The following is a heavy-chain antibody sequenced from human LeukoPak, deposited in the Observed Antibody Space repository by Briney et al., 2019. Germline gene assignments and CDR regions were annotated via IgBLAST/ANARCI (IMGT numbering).Heavy chain of an antibody. V-gene: IGHV4-59*01. Sequence: NPSETLSLTCTVSGGSISSYYWSWIRQPPGRGLEWIGYIYYSGSTNYNPSLKSRVTISVDTSKNQFSLKLSSVTAADTAVYYCARDRAVAGYFDYWGQGTLVTVSS. CDR2: IYYSGST. J-gene: IGHJ4*02. CDR1: GGSISSYY. CDR3: ARDRAVAGYFDY. D-gene: IGHD6-19*01.